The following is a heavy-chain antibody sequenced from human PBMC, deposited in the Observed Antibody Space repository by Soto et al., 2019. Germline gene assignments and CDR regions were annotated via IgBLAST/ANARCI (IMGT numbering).Heavy chain of an antibody. J-gene: IGHJ6*02. CDR3: PRGNSNKLLLGYSTGREV. D-gene: IGHD3-22*01. CDR1: GGTFSSYA. CDR2: IIPIFGTA. V-gene: IGHV1-69*01. Sequence: QVQLVQSGAEVKKPGSSVKVSCKASGGTFSSYAISWVRQAPGQGLEWMGGIIPIFGTANYAQKFQGRVTITADEPRSTAYWELGSLRSGDTPVNYGPRGNSNKLLLGYSTGREVWGQGTRVTVP.